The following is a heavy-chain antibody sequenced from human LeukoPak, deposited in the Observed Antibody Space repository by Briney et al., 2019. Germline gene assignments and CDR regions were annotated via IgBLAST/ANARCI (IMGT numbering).Heavy chain of an antibody. CDR3: ARLTTAMAFFDY. D-gene: IGHD5-18*01. CDR2: MYHSGST. Sequence: SETLSLTCTVSGYSISSGYYWGWIRQPPGKGLEWIGSMYHSGSTYYNPSLRDRVTISVDTSKNQFSLKLSSVTAADTAVYYCARLTTAMAFFDYWGQGTLVTVSS. CDR1: GYSISSGYY. V-gene: IGHV4-38-2*02. J-gene: IGHJ4*02.